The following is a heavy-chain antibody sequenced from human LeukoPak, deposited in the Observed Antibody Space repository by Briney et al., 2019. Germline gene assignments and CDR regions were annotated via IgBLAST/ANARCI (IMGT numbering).Heavy chain of an antibody. D-gene: IGHD6-13*01. CDR1: GFTFSDYY. CDR3: ARELGSAAAGPYYYYGMDV. Sequence: GRTLTLSCAASGFTFSDYYMSWIRQAPGTGLELVSYISSSSYPNYAASLKGPFTISRDNANNSLYLQMDSLRAEDTAVYYCARELGSAAAGPYYYYGMDVWGQGTTVTVSS. CDR2: ISSSSYP. J-gene: IGHJ6*02. V-gene: IGHV3-11*06.